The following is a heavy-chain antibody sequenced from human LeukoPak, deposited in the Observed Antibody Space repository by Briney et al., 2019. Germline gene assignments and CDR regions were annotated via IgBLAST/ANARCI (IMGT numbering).Heavy chain of an antibody. D-gene: IGHD5-12*01. CDR3: AREFLWWLVGGARYYFDY. CDR2: INPSGGST. J-gene: IGHJ4*02. CDR1: GYTFTSYY. Sequence: ASVKVSCKASGYTFTSYYMHWVRQAPGQGLEWMGIINPSGGSTSYAQKFQGRVTMTRDTSTSTVYMELSSLRSEDTAVYYCAREFLWWLVGGARYYFDYWGQGTLVIVSS. V-gene: IGHV1-46*01.